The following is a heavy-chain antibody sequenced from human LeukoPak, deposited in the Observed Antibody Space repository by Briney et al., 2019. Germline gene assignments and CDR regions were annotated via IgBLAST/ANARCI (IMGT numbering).Heavy chain of an antibody. J-gene: IGHJ4*02. CDR2: IYSSGST. Sequence: SETLSLTCTVSGGSISSYYWSWIRQPAGKGLEWIGRIYSSGSTNYNPSLKSRVTMLVDTSKNQFSLKLSSVTAADTAVYCCARDGNWYYFDYWGQGTLVTVSS. CDR1: GGSISSYY. D-gene: IGHD1-1*01. CDR3: ARDGNWYYFDY. V-gene: IGHV4-4*07.